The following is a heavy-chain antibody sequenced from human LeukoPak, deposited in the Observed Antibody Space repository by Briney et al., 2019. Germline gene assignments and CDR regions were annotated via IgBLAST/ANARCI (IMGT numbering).Heavy chain of an antibody. Sequence: SETLSLTCTVSGASISSYYWSWIRQPPGKGLEWIGYIYSSGGTNYNPSLKSRVTISGDTSKNQFSLKLSSMTAADTAVYYCARSNLDWFDPWGQGTLVTVSS. V-gene: IGHV4-59*08. CDR2: IYSSGGT. CDR1: GASISSYY. CDR3: ARSNLDWFDP. J-gene: IGHJ5*02.